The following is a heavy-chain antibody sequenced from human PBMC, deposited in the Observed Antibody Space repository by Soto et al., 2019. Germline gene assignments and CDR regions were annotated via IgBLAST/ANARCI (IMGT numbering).Heavy chain of an antibody. V-gene: IGHV1-3*01. J-gene: IGHJ4*02. D-gene: IGHD2-2*01. CDR1: GYTFTSYA. Sequence: ASVPVSCKASGYTFTSYAVRWVRQAPGQRLEWMGWINAGNGNTKYSQKFQGRVTITRDTSASTAYMELSSLRSEDTAVYYCARVGPAAALDYWGQGTLVTVSS. CDR3: ARVGPAAALDY. CDR2: INAGNGNT.